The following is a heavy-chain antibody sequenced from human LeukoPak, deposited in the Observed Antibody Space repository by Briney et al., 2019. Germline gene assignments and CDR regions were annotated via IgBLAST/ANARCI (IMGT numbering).Heavy chain of an antibody. V-gene: IGHV4-59*01. CDR2: IYYSGST. CDR3: VGWDRLKPQPSVLRYFDWPTTMGPYYMDV. CDR1: GGSISSYY. J-gene: IGHJ6*03. D-gene: IGHD3-9*01. Sequence: SETLSLTCTVSGGSISSYYWSWIRQPPGKGLEWIGYIYYSGSTNYKSSLKSRVTISVDTSKNQFSLKLRSVSAADTAVYYCVGWDRLKPQPSVLRYFDWPTTMGPYYMDVWGKGTTVTVSS.